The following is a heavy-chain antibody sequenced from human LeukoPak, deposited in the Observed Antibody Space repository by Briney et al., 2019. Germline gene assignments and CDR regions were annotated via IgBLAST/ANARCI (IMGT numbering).Heavy chain of an antibody. D-gene: IGHD1/OR15-1a*01. Sequence: GGSLRLSCAASGFTFSSYGMHWVRQAPGKGLEWVSVIGGSGGFTYYADSVKGRFTISRDNSKNTLYLQMNSLRADDTAVYYCAKVPAWDNTRRFDNWGQGTLVTVSS. CDR3: AKVPAWDNTRRFDN. CDR2: IGGSGGFT. V-gene: IGHV3-23*01. J-gene: IGHJ4*02. CDR1: GFTFSSYG.